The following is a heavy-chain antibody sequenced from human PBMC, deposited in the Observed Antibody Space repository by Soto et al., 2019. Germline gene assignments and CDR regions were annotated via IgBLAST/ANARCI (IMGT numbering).Heavy chain of an antibody. D-gene: IGHD5-18*01. Sequence: EVQLVESGGGLVKPGGSLRLSCAASGFTFSSYSMNWVRQAPGKGLGWVSYISSSSSYINYADSVKGRFTISRDNAKNSLYLQMNSLRAEDTAVYYCARDQPGYSYGYGLGYWGQGTLVTVSS. CDR1: GFTFSSYS. J-gene: IGHJ4*02. CDR3: ARDQPGYSYGYGLGY. CDR2: ISSSSSYI. V-gene: IGHV3-21*01.